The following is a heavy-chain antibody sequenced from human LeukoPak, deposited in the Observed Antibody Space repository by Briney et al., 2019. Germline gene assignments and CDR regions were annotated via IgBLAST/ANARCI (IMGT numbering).Heavy chain of an antibody. Sequence: GASVKVSCKASGYTFTGYYMHWVRQAPGQGLEWMGWINPNSGGTNYAQKFQGRVTMTRDTSISTAYMELSRLRSGDTAVYYCARYCSGGSCLPLDYWGQGTLVTVSS. CDR3: ARYCSGGSCLPLDY. CDR1: GYTFTGYY. J-gene: IGHJ4*02. V-gene: IGHV1-2*02. D-gene: IGHD2-15*01. CDR2: INPNSGGT.